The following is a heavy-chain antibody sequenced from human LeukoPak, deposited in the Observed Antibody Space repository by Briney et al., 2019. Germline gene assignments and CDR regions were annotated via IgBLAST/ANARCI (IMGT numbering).Heavy chain of an antibody. CDR1: GGSIRISSYY. J-gene: IGHJ5*02. CDR2: IYTSGST. V-gene: IGHV4-61*02. Sequence: KPSETLSLTCSVSGGSIRISSYYWSWIRQPAGKGLEWIGRIYTSGSTNYNPSLKSRVTMSVDTSKNQFSLKLSSVTAADTAVYYCASRSGNYYHWGQGTLVTVSS. CDR3: ASRSGNYYH. D-gene: IGHD1-26*01.